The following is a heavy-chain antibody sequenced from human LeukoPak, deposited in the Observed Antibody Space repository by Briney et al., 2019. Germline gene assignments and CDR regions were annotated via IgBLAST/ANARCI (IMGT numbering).Heavy chain of an antibody. Sequence: ASVKVSCKASGYTFTSDGISWVRQAPGQGLEWMGWISAYNGNTNYAQKLQGRVTMTTDTSTSTAYMELRSLRSDDTAVYYCARDDYYGSGSYPFDYWGQGTLVTVSS. CDR2: ISAYNGNT. CDR3: ARDDYYGSGSYPFDY. V-gene: IGHV1-18*01. J-gene: IGHJ4*02. CDR1: GYTFTSDG. D-gene: IGHD3-10*01.